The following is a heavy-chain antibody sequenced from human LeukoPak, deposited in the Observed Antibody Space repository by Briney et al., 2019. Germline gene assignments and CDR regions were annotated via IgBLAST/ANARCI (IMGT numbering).Heavy chain of an antibody. J-gene: IGHJ4*02. D-gene: IGHD7-27*01. CDR3: GRVNSGHPLDY. CDR2: INSDGSSS. CDR1: GFTFSHSW. Sequence: GGSLRLSCASSGFTFSHSWMSWVRQAPGKGLVWVSRINSDGSSSSYADSVKGRFTISRDNAKNTVYLQMNSLRPEDMAVYYCGRVNSGHPLDYWGQGTLVTVSS. V-gene: IGHV3-74*01.